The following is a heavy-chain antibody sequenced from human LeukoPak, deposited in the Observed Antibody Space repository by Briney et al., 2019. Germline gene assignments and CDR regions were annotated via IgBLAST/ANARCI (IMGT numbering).Heavy chain of an antibody. CDR2: IGGSTGGA. D-gene: IGHD2-2*02. J-gene: IGHJ4*02. V-gene: IGHV3-23*01. CDR1: GFIFSTYA. Sequence: GGSLRLSCAASGFIFSTYAMSWVRQAPGKGLEWVSAIGGSTGGAYYADSVKGRFTISRDNSKNTLYLQMNSLRAEDTAIYYCAKKGCTSISCYNNFWGQGTLVTVSS. CDR3: AKKGCTSISCYNNF.